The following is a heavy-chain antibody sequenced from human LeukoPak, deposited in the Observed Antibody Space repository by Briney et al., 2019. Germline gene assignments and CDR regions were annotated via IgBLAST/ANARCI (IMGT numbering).Heavy chain of an antibody. J-gene: IGHJ5*02. D-gene: IGHD6-25*01. CDR1: GFTFSNYW. CDR2: IDIDGTGT. Sequence: PGGSLRLSCATSGFTFSNYWMHWVRHAPGKGLVWVSRIDIDGTGTNYADSVKGRFTISRDNAKNTLSLQMNSLRAEDTAVYYCARDLAATNWFDPWGQGTLVTVSS. V-gene: IGHV3-74*01. CDR3: ARDLAATNWFDP.